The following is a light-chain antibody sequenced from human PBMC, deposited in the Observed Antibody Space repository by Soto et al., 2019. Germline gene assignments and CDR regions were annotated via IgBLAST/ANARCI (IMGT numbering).Light chain of an antibody. CDR2: DAS. CDR3: QQRSNWPSLT. CDR1: QSVDSY. Sequence: EIALTQSPATLSLSPGERATLSCRASQSVDSYLAWYQQKPGQAPRLLIYDASNRATGIPARFSGSGSGTDYTLTISSLEPEDSAVYYCQQRSNWPSLTFAGGTRVEIK. V-gene: IGKV3-11*01. J-gene: IGKJ4*01.